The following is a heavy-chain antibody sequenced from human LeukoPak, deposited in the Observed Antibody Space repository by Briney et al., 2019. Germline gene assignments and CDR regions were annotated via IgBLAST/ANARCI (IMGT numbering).Heavy chain of an antibody. CDR1: GFTLSDYG. CDR3: ARARSSSSTFDL. CDR2: IWYDGSKK. D-gene: IGHD6-6*01. V-gene: IGHV3-33*01. Sequence: PGGSLRLSCAASGFTLSDYGIHWVRQAPGQGLEWVALIWYDGSKKYYADSVKGRFTISRGNTKNTLYLQLNSLRADDTAVYYCARARSSSSTFDLWGQGTLVTVSS. J-gene: IGHJ4*02.